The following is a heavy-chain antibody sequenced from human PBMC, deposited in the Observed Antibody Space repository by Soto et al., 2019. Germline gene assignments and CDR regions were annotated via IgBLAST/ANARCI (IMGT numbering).Heavy chain of an antibody. J-gene: IGHJ4*02. Sequence: PSETLSLTCTVSGGSISSYYWSWIRQPPGKGLEWIGYIYYSRSTNYNPSLKSRVTISVDTSKNQFSLKLSSVTAADTAVYYCARGIPSKRAGYYFDYWGQGTLVTVSS. V-gene: IGHV4-59*01. CDR3: ARGIPSKRAGYYFDY. CDR1: GGSISSYY. CDR2: IYYSRST.